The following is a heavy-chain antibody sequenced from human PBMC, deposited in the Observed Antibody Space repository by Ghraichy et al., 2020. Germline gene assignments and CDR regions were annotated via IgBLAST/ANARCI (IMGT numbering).Heavy chain of an antibody. D-gene: IGHD3-10*01. Sequence: GGSLRLSCAASGFTFSSYSMNWVRQAPGKGLEWVSSISSSSSYIYYADSVKGRFTISRDNAKNSLYLQMNSLRAEDTAVYYCARDGGSGSYYNGQYGMDVWGQGTTVTVSS. CDR3: ARDGGSGSYYNGQYGMDV. CDR2: ISSSSSYI. V-gene: IGHV3-21*01. J-gene: IGHJ6*02. CDR1: GFTFSSYS.